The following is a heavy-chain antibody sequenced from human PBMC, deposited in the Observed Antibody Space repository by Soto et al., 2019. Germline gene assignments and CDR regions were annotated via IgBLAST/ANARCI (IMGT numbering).Heavy chain of an antibody. CDR2: IYYSGST. D-gene: IGHD3-22*01. CDR3: AGTRYYYDSSRVGP. CDR1: GGSISSGGYY. V-gene: IGHV4-31*03. J-gene: IGHJ5*02. Sequence: QVQLQESGPGLVKPSQTLFLTCTVSGGSISSGGYYWSWIRQHPGKGLEWIGYIYYSGSTYYNPSLKSRVTISVDTSKNKFSLKLSSVTAADTAVYYCAGTRYYYDSSRVGPWGQGTLVTVSS.